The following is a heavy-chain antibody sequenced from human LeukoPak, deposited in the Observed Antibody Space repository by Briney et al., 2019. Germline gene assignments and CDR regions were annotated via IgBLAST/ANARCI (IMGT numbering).Heavy chain of an antibody. Sequence: NHSGSTNYNPSLKSPVTISVDTSKNQFSLKLSSVTAADPAVYYCARERYCSGGSCSAFDIWGQGTIVTVSS. V-gene: IGHV4-34*01. CDR3: ARERYCSGGSCSAFDI. D-gene: IGHD2-15*01. CDR2: NHSGST. J-gene: IGHJ3*02.